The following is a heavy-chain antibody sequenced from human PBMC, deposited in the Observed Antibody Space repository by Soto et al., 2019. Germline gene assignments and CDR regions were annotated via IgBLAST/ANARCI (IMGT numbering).Heavy chain of an antibody. CDR3: AKDLGSPGTAMGPYYYYGMDV. J-gene: IGHJ6*02. Sequence: GGSLRLSCAASGFTFSSYGMHWVRQAPGKGLEWVAVISYDGSNKYYADSVKGRFTISRDNPKNTLYLQMNSLRAEDTAVYYCAKDLGSPGTAMGPYYYYGMDVWGQGTTVTAP. D-gene: IGHD5-18*01. CDR1: GFTFSSYG. CDR2: ISYDGSNK. V-gene: IGHV3-30*18.